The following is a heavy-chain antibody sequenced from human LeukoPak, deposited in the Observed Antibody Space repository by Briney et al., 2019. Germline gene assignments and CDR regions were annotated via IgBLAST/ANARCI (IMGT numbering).Heavy chain of an antibody. J-gene: IGHJ4*02. D-gene: IGHD4-11*01. CDR3: AKDRERPGLHHFDY. Sequence: GGSLRLSCSASGFACNTYRMSWVRQTPGKGLEWLADVSGSGNSAQYADSVKGRFTISRDNSKNTVYLQMISLRAEDTAIYYCAKDRERPGLHHFDYWGQGTLVTVSS. CDR1: GFACNTYR. V-gene: IGHV3-23*01. CDR2: VSGSGNSA.